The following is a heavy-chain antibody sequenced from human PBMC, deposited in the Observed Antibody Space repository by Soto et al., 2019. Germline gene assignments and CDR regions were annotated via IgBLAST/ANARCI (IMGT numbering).Heavy chain of an antibody. V-gene: IGHV3-23*01. D-gene: IGHD6-19*01. CDR1: GFTFSSYA. CDR3: AKDRYSSGWPNTFDY. Sequence: GSLRLSCAASGFTFSSYAMSWVRQAPGKGLEWVSAISGSGGSTYYADSVKGRFTISRDNSKNTLYLQMNSLRAEDTAVYYCAKDRYSSGWPNTFDYWGQGTLVTVSS. J-gene: IGHJ4*02. CDR2: ISGSGGST.